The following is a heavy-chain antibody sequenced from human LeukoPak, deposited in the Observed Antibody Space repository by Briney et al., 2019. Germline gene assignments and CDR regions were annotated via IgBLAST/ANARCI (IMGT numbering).Heavy chain of an antibody. Sequence: PGGSLRLSCAASEFSVGSNYMTWVRQAPGKGLEWVSSISSSSSYIYYADSVKGRFTISRDNAKNSLYLQMNSLRAEDTAVYYCARDWDYYDSSGYTVNAFDIWGQGTMVTVSS. D-gene: IGHD3-22*01. CDR1: EFSVGSNY. V-gene: IGHV3-21*01. CDR2: ISSSSSYI. CDR3: ARDWDYYDSSGYTVNAFDI. J-gene: IGHJ3*02.